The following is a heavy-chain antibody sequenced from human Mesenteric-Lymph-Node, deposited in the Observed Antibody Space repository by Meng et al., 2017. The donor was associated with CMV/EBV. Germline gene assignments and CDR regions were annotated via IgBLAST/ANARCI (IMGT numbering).Heavy chain of an antibody. CDR1: GGSFSGYC. V-gene: IGHV4-34*01. CDR2: ISHSGST. D-gene: IGHD2-21*02. J-gene: IGHJ4*02. CDR3: ARGSPMTVFDY. Sequence: LTCAGSGGSFSGYCWGWIRQPPGKGLEWIGEISHSGSTNYNPSLKSRVTISIDTSTNQFSLNLNPVTAADTAVYYCARGSPMTVFDYWGQGLLVTVSS.